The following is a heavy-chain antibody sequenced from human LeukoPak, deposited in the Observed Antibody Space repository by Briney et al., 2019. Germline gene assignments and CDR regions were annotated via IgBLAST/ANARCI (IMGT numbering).Heavy chain of an antibody. CDR1: GFTLSSYN. J-gene: IGHJ4*02. Sequence: GGSLRLSCAASGFTLSSYNMNWVRQAPGKGLEWISYITTSIDIISYADSVKGRFTISRDNAKNSLYLQMDSLRAEDTAVYYCARSKSYSSGWTDFDWWGQGTLVTVSS. D-gene: IGHD6-19*01. V-gene: IGHV3-48*01. CDR3: ARSKSYSSGWTDFDW. CDR2: ITTSIDII.